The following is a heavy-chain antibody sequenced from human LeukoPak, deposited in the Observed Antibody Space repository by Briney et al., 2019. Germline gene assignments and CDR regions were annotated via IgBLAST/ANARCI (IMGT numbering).Heavy chain of an antibody. CDR3: TTDLYDY. V-gene: IGHV3-15*01. Sequence: GGSLRLSCAASGFTFSNAWMSWVRQAPGKGLEWVGRIKSKTDGGPTDYAAPVKGRFTISRDDSKNTLYLLMSSLKTEDTAVYYCTTDLYDYWGQGTLVTVSS. J-gene: IGHJ4*02. CDR1: GFTFSNAW. D-gene: IGHD2-2*02. CDR2: IKSKTDGGPT.